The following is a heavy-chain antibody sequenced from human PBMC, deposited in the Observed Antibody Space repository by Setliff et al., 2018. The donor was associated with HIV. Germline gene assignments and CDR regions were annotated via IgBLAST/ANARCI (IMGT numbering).Heavy chain of an antibody. CDR2: INHSGST. J-gene: IGHJ4*02. V-gene: IGHV4-34*01. D-gene: IGHD5-18*01. CDR1: GGSFSGYY. Sequence: SETLSLTCAVYGGSFSGYYWSWIRQPPGKGLEWIGEINHSGSTNYNPSLKSRVTMSADTSKNQFSLKLSSTTAADTAVYYCARERGGGDTIMGDFDHWGQGTLVTVSS. CDR3: ARERGGGDTIMGDFDH.